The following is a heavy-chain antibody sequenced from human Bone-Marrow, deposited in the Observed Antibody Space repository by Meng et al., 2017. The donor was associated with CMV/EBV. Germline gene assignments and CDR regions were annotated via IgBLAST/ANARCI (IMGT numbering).Heavy chain of an antibody. D-gene: IGHD3-22*01. CDR3: ARAYYDSSALFPY. Sequence: ASVKVSCKASGYTFTGSYMHWVRQAPGQGLEWMGWINPNSGGTKYAQKFQGRVTMTRDTSITTAYMEVSSLRSDDTAVYYCARAYYDSSALFPYWGQGTLVTVSS. J-gene: IGHJ4*02. CDR1: GYTFTGSY. V-gene: IGHV1-2*02. CDR2: INPNSGGT.